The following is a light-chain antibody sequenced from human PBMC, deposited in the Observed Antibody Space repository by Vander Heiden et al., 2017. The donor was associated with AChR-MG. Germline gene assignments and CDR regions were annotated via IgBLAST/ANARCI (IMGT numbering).Light chain of an antibody. CDR1: SSDVGSYNL. J-gene: IGLJ2*01. V-gene: IGLV2-23*01. CDR3: CSYAGSSTPAV. Sequence: QSALTQPASVSGSPGQSITISCTGTSSDVGSYNLVSWYQQHPGKAPKLMIYEGSKRPSRVSNRFSGSKSGNTASLTISGLQAEDEADYYCCSYAGSSTPAVFGGGTKLTVL. CDR2: EGS.